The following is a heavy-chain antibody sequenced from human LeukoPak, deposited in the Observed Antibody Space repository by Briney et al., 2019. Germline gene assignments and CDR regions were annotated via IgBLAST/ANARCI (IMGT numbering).Heavy chain of an antibody. V-gene: IGHV3-23*01. CDR3: ANRFGGDTARYFDY. D-gene: IGHD5-18*01. CDR2: ISDSADT. CDR1: GFTFSSHA. Sequence: GGSLRLSCAASGFTFSSHAMSWVRQASGKGLEWVSLISDSADTYYADSVKGRFTISRDNSKNTLYLQMNSLRAEDTAVYYCANRFGGDTARYFDYWGQGTLVTVSS. J-gene: IGHJ4*02.